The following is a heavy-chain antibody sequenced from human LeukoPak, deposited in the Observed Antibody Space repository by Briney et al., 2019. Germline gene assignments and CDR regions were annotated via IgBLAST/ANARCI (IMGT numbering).Heavy chain of an antibody. CDR1: GFTFSSYW. Sequence: GGSLRLSCAASGFTFSSYWMSWVRQAPGKGLEWVANIKQDGSETYYVDSVKGRFTISRDNAKNSLYLQMNRLRAEDTAVYYCARYPGSGSYLPSYNWFDPWGQGTLVTVSS. V-gene: IGHV3-7*01. CDR2: IKQDGSET. J-gene: IGHJ5*02. CDR3: ARYPGSGSYLPSYNWFDP. D-gene: IGHD3-10*01.